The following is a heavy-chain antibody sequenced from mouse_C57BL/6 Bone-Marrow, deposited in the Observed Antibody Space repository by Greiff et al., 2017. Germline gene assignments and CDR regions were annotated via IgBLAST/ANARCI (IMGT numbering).Heavy chain of an antibody. V-gene: IGHV1-19*01. J-gene: IGHJ4*01. Sequence: VQLQQSGPVLVKPGASVKMSCKASGYTFTDYYMNWVKQSHGKSLEWIGVINPYNGGTSYNQKFKGKATMTVDTSSSTAYMELNSMTSEDSAVYYCARRDDGYYVGAMDYWGQGTSVTVSS. D-gene: IGHD2-3*01. CDR1: GYTFTDYY. CDR2: INPYNGGT. CDR3: ARRDDGYYVGAMDY.